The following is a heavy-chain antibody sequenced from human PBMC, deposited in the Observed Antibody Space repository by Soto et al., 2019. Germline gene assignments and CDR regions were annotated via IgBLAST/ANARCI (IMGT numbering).Heavy chain of an antibody. J-gene: IGHJ3*02. V-gene: IGHV1-46*01. D-gene: IGHD6-19*01. CDR2: INPNGGST. CDR3: AREKWLVRRNDHLDI. CDR1: GYTCINYY. Sequence: QVQLVQSGAEVKKPGASVKVSCKASGYTCINYYMHWVRQAPGQGLEWMGIINPNGGSTTYAQKFQRTVNLTRDTSANTVNMELSSLRSEDTAVDYCAREKWLVRRNDHLDIWGHGTMVTVSS.